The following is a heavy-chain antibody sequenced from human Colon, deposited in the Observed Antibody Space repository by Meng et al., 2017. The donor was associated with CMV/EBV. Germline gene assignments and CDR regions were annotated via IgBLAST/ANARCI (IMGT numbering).Heavy chain of an antibody. D-gene: IGHD5-18*01. J-gene: IGHJ4*02. CDR1: GFTFSSYW. CDR3: ARSRIQLWLNYFDY. V-gene: IGHV3-7*01. Sequence: GGSLRLSCAASGFTFSSYWMSWVRQAPGKGLEWVANIKQDGSEKYYVDSVKGRFTISRNNAKNSQYLQMNSLRAEDTAVYYCARSRIQLWLNYFDYWGQGTLVTVSS. CDR2: IKQDGSEK.